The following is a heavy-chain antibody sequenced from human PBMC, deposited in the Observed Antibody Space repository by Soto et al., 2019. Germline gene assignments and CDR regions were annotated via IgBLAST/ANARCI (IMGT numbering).Heavy chain of an antibody. CDR1: GFTFSTYG. J-gene: IGHJ4*02. CDR2: ISYDGSNT. V-gene: IGHV3-30*18. D-gene: IGHD2-15*01. CDR3: AKDRGYCSSCNCDPGDY. Sequence: QVQLVESGGGVVQPGRSLRLSCAASGFTFSTYGMHWVRQAPGTGLERVAVISYDGSNTYYADSVKGRFTISRDNFKNTLYLQMDSPRGEGTAEYYCAKDRGYCSSCNCDPGDYWGQGTLVTVSS.